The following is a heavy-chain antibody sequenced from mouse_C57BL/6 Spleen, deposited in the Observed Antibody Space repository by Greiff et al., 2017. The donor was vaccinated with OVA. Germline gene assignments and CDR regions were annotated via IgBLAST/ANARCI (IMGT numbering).Heavy chain of an antibody. CDR2: IDPSDSYH. Sequence: QVQLQQPGAELVRPGTSVKLSCKASGYTFTSYWMHWVKQRPGQGLEWIGVIDPSDSYHNYNQKFKGKATLTVYTSSSTAYMQLSSLTSEDSAVYYCAGVVVPDWYFDVWGTGTTVTVSS. D-gene: IGHD1-1*01. J-gene: IGHJ1*03. CDR3: AGVVVPDWYFDV. V-gene: IGHV1-59*01. CDR1: GYTFTSYW.